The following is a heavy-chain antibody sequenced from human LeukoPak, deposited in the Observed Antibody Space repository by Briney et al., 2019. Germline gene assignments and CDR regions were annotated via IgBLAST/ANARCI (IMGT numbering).Heavy chain of an antibody. CDR3: AKENSSGFLF. V-gene: IGHV3-30*02. Sequence: GGSLRLSCAASGFIFSSYGIHWVRQAPGKGLEWVAFIRCDGSKKYYADSVKGRFIISRDNAKNTLYLQMNSLRAEDTGVYYCAKENSSGFLFWGQGTLVTVSS. J-gene: IGHJ4*02. CDR2: IRCDGSKK. CDR1: GFIFSSYG. D-gene: IGHD3-22*01.